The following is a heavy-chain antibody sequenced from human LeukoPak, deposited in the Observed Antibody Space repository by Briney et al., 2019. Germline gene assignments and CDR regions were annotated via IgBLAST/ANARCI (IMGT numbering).Heavy chain of an antibody. CDR3: AREPLTYLNGGFDY. Sequence: PSETLSLTCTVSGGSISSGSYYWSWIRKPAGKGLEWIGRIYTSGSTNYNPSLKSRVTISVDTSKNQFSLKLSSVTAADTAVYYCAREPLTYLNGGFDYWGQGTLVTVSS. V-gene: IGHV4-61*02. CDR2: IYTSGST. J-gene: IGHJ4*02. CDR1: GGSISSGSYY. D-gene: IGHD7-27*01.